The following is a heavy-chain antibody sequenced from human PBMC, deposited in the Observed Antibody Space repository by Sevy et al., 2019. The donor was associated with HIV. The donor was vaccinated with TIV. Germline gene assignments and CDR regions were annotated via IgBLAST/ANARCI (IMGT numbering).Heavy chain of an antibody. D-gene: IGHD1-26*01. CDR1: GFIVRSNY. CDR3: ARERIVGATWGGFDY. J-gene: IGHJ4*02. CDR2: IYSSGST. V-gene: IGHV3-53*01. Sequence: GGSLRLSCAASGFIVRSNYMTWVRQAPGKGLEWVSVIYSSGSTYYADSVKGRFTISRDNSKNTLYLQMNSLRAEDTAVYYCARERIVGATWGGFDYWGQGTLVTVSS.